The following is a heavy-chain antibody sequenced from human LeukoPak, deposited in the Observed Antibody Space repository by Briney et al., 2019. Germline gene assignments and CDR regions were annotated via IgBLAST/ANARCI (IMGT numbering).Heavy chain of an antibody. J-gene: IGHJ6*02. D-gene: IGHD3-16*01. CDR2: IYSGGNT. CDR3: ARARSHGYGMDV. CDR1: GFTVSSNY. V-gene: IGHV3-53*01. Sequence: GGSLRLSCAASGFTVSSNYMNWVRQAPGKGLEWVSVIYSGGNTYYADSVKGRFTISRDNSKNTLYLQMNSLRAEDTALYYCARARSHGYGMDVWGQGTTVTVSS.